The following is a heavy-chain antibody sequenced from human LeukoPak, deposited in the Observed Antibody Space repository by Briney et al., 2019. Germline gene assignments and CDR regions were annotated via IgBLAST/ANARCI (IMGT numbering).Heavy chain of an antibody. D-gene: IGHD2-2*01. CDR3: ARDHAYAFDI. CDR1: GFTFSSYD. CDR2: IGSAI. V-gene: IGHV3-48*01. J-gene: IGHJ3*02. Sequence: GGSLRLSCAASGFTFSSYDMTWVRQAPGKGLEWISYIGSAIYYADSVKGRFTISRDNAKNSLYLQMNSLRAEDTAVYYCARDHAYAFDIWGQGTLVTVSS.